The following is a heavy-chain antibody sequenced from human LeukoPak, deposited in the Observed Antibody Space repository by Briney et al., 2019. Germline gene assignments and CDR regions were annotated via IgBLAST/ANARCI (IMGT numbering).Heavy chain of an antibody. CDR1: GGSIRSYY. J-gene: IGHJ4*02. CDR2: IYYSGGT. V-gene: IGHV4-59*01. CDR3: ARGDYYQSSGYYPLFDY. Sequence: SETLSLTCTVSGGSIRSYYWSWIRQPPGKGLEWIGYIYYSGGTSYNPSLKSRVTISVDTSKNQFSLKLSSVTAADTAVYYCARGDYYQSSGYYPLFDYWGQGTLVTVSS. D-gene: IGHD3-22*01.